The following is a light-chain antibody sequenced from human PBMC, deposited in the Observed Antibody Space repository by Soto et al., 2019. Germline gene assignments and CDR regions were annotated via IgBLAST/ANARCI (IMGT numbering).Light chain of an antibody. CDR1: SNDVGGYNL. CDR3: SSFAGGATVV. CDR2: EGN. Sequence: QSVLTQPASVSGSPGQSITISCTGTSNDVGGYNLVSWYQQHPGKVPKLIIYEGNKRPSGVSDRFSGSKSGNTASLTISALQPEDEADYSCSSFAGGATVVFGGGTQLTVL. V-gene: IGLV2-23*03. J-gene: IGLJ7*01.